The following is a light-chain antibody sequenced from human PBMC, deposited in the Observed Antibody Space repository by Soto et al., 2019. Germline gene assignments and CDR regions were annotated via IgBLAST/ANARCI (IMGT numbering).Light chain of an antibody. Sequence: QSALTQPASVSGSPGQSITISCTGTSSDVGGYNYVSWYQQHPGKAPKFMIYDVSNRPSGVSTRFSGSKSGNTASLTISGLRAGDEADYYCNSYTTSNTRQIVFGTGTKVTVL. J-gene: IGLJ1*01. CDR2: DVS. CDR3: NSYTTSNTRQIV. V-gene: IGLV2-14*01. CDR1: SSDVGGYNY.